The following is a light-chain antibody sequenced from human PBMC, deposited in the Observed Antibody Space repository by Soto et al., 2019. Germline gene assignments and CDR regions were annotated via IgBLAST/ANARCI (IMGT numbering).Light chain of an antibody. CDR1: TSDVGAYNY. Sequence: QSVLTQPASVSGSPGQSITISCTGSTSDVGAYNYVSWYQHLPGKAPELVIYDVSNRPSGVSNRFSGSKSGNTASLTISGLQAEDEAEYYCNSYTRMDTYVFGTGTKVTVL. J-gene: IGLJ1*01. CDR2: DVS. V-gene: IGLV2-14*03. CDR3: NSYTRMDTYV.